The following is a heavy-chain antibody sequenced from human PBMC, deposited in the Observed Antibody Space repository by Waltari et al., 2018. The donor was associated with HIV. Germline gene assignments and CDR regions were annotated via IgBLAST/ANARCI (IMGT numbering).Heavy chain of an antibody. CDR3: AKDSNYDSSGPIDY. CDR2: LSGSGASK. V-gene: IGHV3-23*01. J-gene: IGHJ4*02. Sequence: EVQLSESGGGLVQPGGSLRLSCAASGFTFSSSALSWVRLAPGKGLELVSALSGSGASKYYADSVKGRFTISRDNSKNTLYLQMNRLRADDTAVYYCAKDSNYDSSGPIDYWGQGTLVTVSS. CDR1: GFTFSSSA. D-gene: IGHD3-22*01.